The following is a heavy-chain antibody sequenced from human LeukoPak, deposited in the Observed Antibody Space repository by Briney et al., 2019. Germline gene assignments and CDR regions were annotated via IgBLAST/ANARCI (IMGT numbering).Heavy chain of an antibody. D-gene: IGHD5-24*01. CDR1: GGSISSYY. V-gene: IGHV4-59*01. Sequence: PSETLSLTCTVSGGSISSYYWSWIRQPPGKGLEWIGYIYYSGSTNYNPSLKSRVPISVDTPKNQFSLKLSSVTAADTAVYYCARGVGYNSGFPEYFQHWGQGTLVTVSS. CDR2: IYYSGST. J-gene: IGHJ1*01. CDR3: ARGVGYNSGFPEYFQH.